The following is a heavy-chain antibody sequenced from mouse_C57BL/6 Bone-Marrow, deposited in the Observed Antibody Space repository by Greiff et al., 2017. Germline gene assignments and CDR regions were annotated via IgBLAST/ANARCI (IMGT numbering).Heavy chain of an antibody. V-gene: IGHV1-81*01. CDR3: ARSGYYGSSYGGYFDV. J-gene: IGHJ1*03. CDR1: GYTFTSYG. D-gene: IGHD1-1*01. CDR2: IYPRSGNT. Sequence: VQLQESGAELARPGASVTLSCKASGYTFTSYGISWVKQRTGQGLEWIGEIYPRSGNTYYNEKFTGKATLTADKSSSTAYMELRRLTSEDSAVYFCARSGYYGSSYGGYFDVWGTGTTVTVSS.